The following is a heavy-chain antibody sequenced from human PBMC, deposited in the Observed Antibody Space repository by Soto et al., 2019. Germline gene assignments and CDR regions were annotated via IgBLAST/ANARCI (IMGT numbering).Heavy chain of an antibody. CDR2: IYYSGST. J-gene: IGHJ6*02. CDR3: ARITIFGVEDYYYYGMDV. Sequence: SETLSLTCTVSGGSISSGGYYWSWIRQHPGKGLEWIGYIYYSGSTYYNPSLKSRVTISVDTSKNQFSLKLSSVTAADTAVYYCARITIFGVEDYYYYGMDVWGQGTTVTVS. CDR1: GGSISSGGYY. D-gene: IGHD3-3*01. V-gene: IGHV4-31*03.